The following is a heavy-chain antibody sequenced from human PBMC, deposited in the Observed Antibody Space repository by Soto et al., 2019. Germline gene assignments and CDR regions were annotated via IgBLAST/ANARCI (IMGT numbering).Heavy chain of an antibody. D-gene: IGHD3-10*01. V-gene: IGHV1-69*19. J-gene: IGHJ4*02. CDR3: AMEVQVHTPAFVY. CDR2: ISPMFGAA. Sequence: QVQLVQSGAEMKKPGSSVKVSCQSSGGTFNTYAMNWVRQAPGQGPEWMGDISPMFGAANYAPKFQGRVTITADESIGTSYMQLSSLTSEDTALYFCAMEVQVHTPAFVYWGQGTLVTVSS. CDR1: GGTFNTYA.